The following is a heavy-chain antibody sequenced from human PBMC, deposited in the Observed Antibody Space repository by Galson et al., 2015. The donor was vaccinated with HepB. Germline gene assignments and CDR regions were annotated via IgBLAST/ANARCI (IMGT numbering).Heavy chain of an antibody. CDR1: GFTYSTYW. CDR3: AKDLRSYYDSSGYYH. J-gene: IGHJ5*02. V-gene: IGHV3-74*03. D-gene: IGHD3-22*01. CDR2: INRDGSSM. Sequence: SLRLSCAASGFTYSTYWMHWVRQAPGKGLVWVSRINRDGSSMTYADSVKGRFTISRDNAKNSLYLQMNSLRAEDTALYYCAKDLRSYYDSSGYYHWGQGTLVTVSS.